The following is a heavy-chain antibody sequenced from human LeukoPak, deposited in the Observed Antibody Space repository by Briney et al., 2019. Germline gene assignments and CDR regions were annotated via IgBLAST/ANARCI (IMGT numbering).Heavy chain of an antibody. CDR3: AKDHLLIVGATWVDY. D-gene: IGHD1-26*01. CDR2: IRYDGSNK. CDR1: GFTFSSYG. Sequence: PGGSLRLSCAASGFTFSSYGMHWVRQAPGKGLEWVAFIRYDGSNKYYADSVKGRFTISRDNSKNTLYLQMNSLRAEDTAVYYCAKDHLLIVGATWVDYWGQGTLVTVSS. V-gene: IGHV3-30*02. J-gene: IGHJ4*02.